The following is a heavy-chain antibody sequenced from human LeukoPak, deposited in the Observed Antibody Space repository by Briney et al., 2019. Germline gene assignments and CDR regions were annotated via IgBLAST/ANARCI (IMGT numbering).Heavy chain of an antibody. J-gene: IGHJ4*02. D-gene: IGHD3-16*02. V-gene: IGHV1-69*06. CDR2: IIPIFGTA. Sequence: GASVKISCKASGGTFSSYAISWVRQATGQGLEWMGGIIPIFGTANYAKKFQGRVTITADKSTSTAYMELSSLRSEDTAVYYCARDPLRLGELSTYWGQGTLVTVSS. CDR1: GGTFSSYA. CDR3: ARDPLRLGELSTY.